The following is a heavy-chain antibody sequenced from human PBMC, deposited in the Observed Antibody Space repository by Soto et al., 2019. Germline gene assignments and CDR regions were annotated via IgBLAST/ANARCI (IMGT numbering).Heavy chain of an antibody. CDR1: GYTFTSYG. J-gene: IGHJ3*02. Sequence: QVQLVQSGAEVKKPGASVKVSCKASGYTFTSYGISWVRQAPGQGLEWMGWNSAYNGNTNYAQKLQGRVTMTTDTSTSTAYMELRSLRSDDTAVYYCARDDNCSGGSCYSSAFDIWGQGTMVTVSS. D-gene: IGHD2-15*01. CDR3: ARDDNCSGGSCYSSAFDI. CDR2: NSAYNGNT. V-gene: IGHV1-18*01.